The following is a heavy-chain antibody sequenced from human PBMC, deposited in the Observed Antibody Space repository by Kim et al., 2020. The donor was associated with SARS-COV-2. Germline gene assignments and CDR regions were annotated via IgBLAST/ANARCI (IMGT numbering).Heavy chain of an antibody. CDR2: ISAYNGNT. V-gene: IGHV1-18*01. D-gene: IGHD3-10*01. CDR1: GYTFTSYG. CDR3: ASPLKPYGSGSGAFDI. J-gene: IGHJ3*02. Sequence: ASVKVSCKASGYTFTSYGISWVRQAPGQGLEWMGWISAYNGNTNYAQKLQGRVTMTTDTSTSTAYMELRSLRSDDTAVYYCASPLKPYGSGSGAFDIWGQGTMVTVSS.